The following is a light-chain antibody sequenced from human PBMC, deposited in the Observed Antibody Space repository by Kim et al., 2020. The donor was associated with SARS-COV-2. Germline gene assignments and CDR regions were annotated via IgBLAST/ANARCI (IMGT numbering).Light chain of an antibody. V-gene: IGKV1-27*01. CDR1: QDISNY. CDR3: QNYKRAPLT. J-gene: IGKJ1*01. CDR2: AAS. Sequence: GDRLTITCRASQDISNYLAWYQQKPGKVPKLLFYAASTLQSGVPPRFSGSGSGTDFTLTIDGLQPEDVATYYCQNYKRAPLTFGQGTKVDI.